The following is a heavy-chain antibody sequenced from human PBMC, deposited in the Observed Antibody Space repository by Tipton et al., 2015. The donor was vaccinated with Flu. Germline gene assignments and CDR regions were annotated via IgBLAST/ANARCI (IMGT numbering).Heavy chain of an antibody. D-gene: IGHD1/OR15-1a*01. CDR3: ARGDWASDTNNLLDY. Sequence: RSLRLSCVASGFTSSLYYLHWVRQAPGKGLEWVALISQDGSDIKYADPVKGRFTISRDNAKNSLYLQLNSLRPEDTAIYYCARGDWASDTNNLLDYWGQGTLVTVSS. CDR2: ISQDGSDI. CDR1: GFTSSLYY. J-gene: IGHJ4*02. V-gene: IGHV3-30*04.